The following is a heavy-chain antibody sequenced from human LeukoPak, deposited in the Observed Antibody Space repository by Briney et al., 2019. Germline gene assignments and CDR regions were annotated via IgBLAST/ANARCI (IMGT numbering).Heavy chain of an antibody. Sequence: SETLSLTCAVYGESFSGYYWSWIRQPPGRGLEWIGEINHSGSTSYSASLKGRVTISVDTSKNQFSLRPNSVTAADTAVYYCARGDIAAGGAPFDYWGQGTLVTVSS. CDR3: ARGDIAAGGAPFDY. CDR1: GESFSGYY. CDR2: INHSGST. J-gene: IGHJ4*02. D-gene: IGHD6-13*01. V-gene: IGHV4-34*01.